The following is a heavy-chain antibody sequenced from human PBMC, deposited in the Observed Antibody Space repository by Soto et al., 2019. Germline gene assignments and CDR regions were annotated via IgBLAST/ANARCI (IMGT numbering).Heavy chain of an antibody. CDR3: ARLPPSRPPHYYDSSGYYSDYYYGMDV. CDR2: IDPSDSYT. J-gene: IGHJ6*02. Sequence: RGESLKISCKGSGYSFTSYWISWVRQMPGKGLEWMGRIDPSDSYTNYSPSFQGHVTISADKSISTAYLQWSSLKASDTAMYYCARLPPSRPPHYYDSSGYYSDYYYGMDVWGQGTTVTVSS. CDR1: GYSFTSYW. D-gene: IGHD3-22*01. V-gene: IGHV5-10-1*01.